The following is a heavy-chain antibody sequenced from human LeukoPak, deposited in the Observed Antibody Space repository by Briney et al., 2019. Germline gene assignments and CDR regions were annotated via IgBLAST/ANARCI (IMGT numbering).Heavy chain of an antibody. CDR1: GFTFSSYW. J-gene: IGHJ3*02. CDR2: IKQDGSEK. D-gene: IGHD3-9*01. CDR3: AREERDYDILTGYYPDDAFDI. V-gene: IGHV3-7*05. Sequence: GGSLRLSCAASGFTFSSYWMSWVRQAPGKGLEWVANIKQDGSEKYYVDSVKGRFTISRDNVKNSLYLQMNSLRAEDTAVYYCAREERDYDILTGYYPDDAFDIWGQGTMVTVSS.